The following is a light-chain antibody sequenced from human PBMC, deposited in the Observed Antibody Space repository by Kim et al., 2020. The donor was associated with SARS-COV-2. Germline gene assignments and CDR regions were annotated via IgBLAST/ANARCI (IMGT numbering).Light chain of an antibody. CDR3: QQYDKWPLT. Sequence: VSPGERATFSCRASQSVNKNLAWYQQKPGQAPRLLIYAASTRATGTPVRFSGSGSGTEFALTITSLQSEDFAVYYCQQYDKWPLTFGGGTKVDIK. CDR1: QSVNKN. CDR2: AAS. J-gene: IGKJ4*01. V-gene: IGKV3-15*01.